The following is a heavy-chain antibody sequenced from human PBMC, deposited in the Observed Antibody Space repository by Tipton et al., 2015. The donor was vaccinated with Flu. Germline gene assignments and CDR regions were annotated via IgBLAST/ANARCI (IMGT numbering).Heavy chain of an antibody. CDR1: GGSFNGYY. CDR2: IYYSGST. J-gene: IGHJ4*02. CDR3: ARDTIFGVAH. V-gene: IGHV4-34*01. D-gene: IGHD3-3*01. Sequence: TLSLTCAVYGGSFNGYYWTWIRQSPGKGLEWIGSIYYSGSTYYNPSLKSRVTISVDTSKNQFSLKLSSVTAADTAVYYCARDTIFGVAHWGQGTLVTVSS.